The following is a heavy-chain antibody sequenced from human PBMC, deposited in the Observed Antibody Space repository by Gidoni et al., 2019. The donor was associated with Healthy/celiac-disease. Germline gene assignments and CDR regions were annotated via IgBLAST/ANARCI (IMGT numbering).Heavy chain of an antibody. CDR2: IYYSGST. CDR1: GGSISSYY. D-gene: IGHD6-13*01. CDR3: ARLSSSWFLGAFDI. J-gene: IGHJ3*02. V-gene: IGHV4-59*08. Sequence: QVQLQESGPGLVKPSETLSLTCTVSGGSISSYYWSWIRQPPGKGLEWIGYIYYSGSTNYNPSLKSRVTISVDTSKNQFSLKLSSVTAADTAVYYCARLSSSWFLGAFDIWGQGTMVTVSS.